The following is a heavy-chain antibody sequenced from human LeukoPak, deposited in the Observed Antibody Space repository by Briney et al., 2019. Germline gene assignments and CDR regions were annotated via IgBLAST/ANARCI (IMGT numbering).Heavy chain of an antibody. J-gene: IGHJ6*03. Sequence: SVKVSCKASGGTFSSYAISRVRQAPGQGLEWMGGIIPIFGTANYAQKFQGRVTITADKSTSTAYMELSSLRSEDTALYYCARGRGIAARPLVSYYYYMDVWGKGTTVTVSS. D-gene: IGHD6-6*01. CDR2: IIPIFGTA. CDR1: GGTFSSYA. CDR3: ARGRGIAARPLVSYYYYMDV. V-gene: IGHV1-69*06.